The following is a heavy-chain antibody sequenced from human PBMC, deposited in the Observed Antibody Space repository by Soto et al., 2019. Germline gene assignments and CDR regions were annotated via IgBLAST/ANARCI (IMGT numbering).Heavy chain of an antibody. J-gene: IGHJ6*02. CDR1: GFTFSNAW. CDR2: IKSKTDGGTT. Sequence: EVQLVESGGGLVKPGGSLRLSCAASGFTFSNAWMSWVRQAPGKGLEWVGRIKSKTDGGTTDYAAPVKGRFTISRDDSKNTLYLQMNRLKTEDTAVYYCTPVFLSAMVPRVYYYYGMDVWGQGTTVTVSS. D-gene: IGHD3-10*01. CDR3: TPVFLSAMVPRVYYYYGMDV. V-gene: IGHV3-15*01.